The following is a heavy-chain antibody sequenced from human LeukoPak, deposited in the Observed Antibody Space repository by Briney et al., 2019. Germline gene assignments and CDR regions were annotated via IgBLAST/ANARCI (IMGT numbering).Heavy chain of an antibody. CDR1: GYSFTNYW. Sequence: GESLQISCQDSGYSFTNYWIGWVRQMPGKGLEWMGIIHSADSNTKYSPSFQGQVTISADKSISTAYLQWSGLKASDTAMYYCAGVRHGDYRWDYWGQGTLVTVSS. V-gene: IGHV5-51*01. J-gene: IGHJ4*02. CDR2: IHSADSNT. CDR3: AGVRHGDYRWDY. D-gene: IGHD4-17*01.